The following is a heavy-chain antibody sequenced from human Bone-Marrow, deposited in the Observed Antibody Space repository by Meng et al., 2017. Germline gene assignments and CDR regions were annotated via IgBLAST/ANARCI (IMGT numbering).Heavy chain of an antibody. Sequence: GESLKISCAASGFTFSSYSMNWVRQAPGKGLEWVSSISSSSSYIYYADSVKGRFTISRDNAKNSLYLQMNSLRAEDTAVYYCARLYYYDSSGSYDAFDIWGQGTMVTVSS. V-gene: IGHV3-21*01. CDR2: ISSSSSYI. D-gene: IGHD3-22*01. CDR1: GFTFSSYS. J-gene: IGHJ3*02. CDR3: ARLYYYDSSGSYDAFDI.